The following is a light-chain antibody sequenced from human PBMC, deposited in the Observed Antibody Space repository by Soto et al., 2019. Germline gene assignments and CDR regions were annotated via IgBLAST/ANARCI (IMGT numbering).Light chain of an antibody. J-gene: IGKJ2*02. V-gene: IGKV3-11*01. CDR1: QNVGNN. CDR2: AAS. CDR3: QQRSRWPRGT. Sequence: VLTQSPATLSLSPGESATLSCRASQNVGNNLAWYQQKSGQAPRLLIYAASDRATGVPARFSGRMSGADFTITISSLEPEDFATYFCQQRSRWPRGTFGRGTKLE.